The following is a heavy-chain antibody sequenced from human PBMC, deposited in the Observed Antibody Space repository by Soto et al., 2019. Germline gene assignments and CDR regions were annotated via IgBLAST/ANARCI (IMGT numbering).Heavy chain of an antibody. CDR2: IWYDGSNK. J-gene: IGHJ4*02. CDR1: GFTFSSYG. D-gene: IGHD6-19*01. V-gene: IGHV3-33*01. CDR3: ARDWLPLTIAVAGTEFDY. Sequence: GGALRLSCAASGFTFSSYGMHWVRQAPGKGLEWVAVIWYDGSNKYYADSVKGRFTISRDNSKNTLYLQMNSLRAEDTAVYYCARDWLPLTIAVAGTEFDYWGQGTLVTVSS.